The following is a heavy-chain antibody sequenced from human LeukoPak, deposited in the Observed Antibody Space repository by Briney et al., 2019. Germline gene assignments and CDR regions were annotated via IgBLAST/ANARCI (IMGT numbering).Heavy chain of an antibody. CDR3: AKDLSAAVTTYYFDY. J-gene: IGHJ4*02. V-gene: IGHV3-23*01. D-gene: IGHD4-17*01. Sequence: GGSLRLSCAASGFTFSSYAMSWVRQAPGMGLEWVSAISGSGGSTYYADSVKGRFTISRDNSKNTLYLQMNSLRAEDTAVYYCAKDLSAAVTTYYFDYWGQGTLVTVSS. CDR2: ISGSGGST. CDR1: GFTFSSYA.